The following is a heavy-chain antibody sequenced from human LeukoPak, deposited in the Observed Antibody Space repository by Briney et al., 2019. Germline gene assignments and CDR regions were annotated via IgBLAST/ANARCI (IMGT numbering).Heavy chain of an antibody. CDR2: IYTSGST. J-gene: IGHJ4*02. CDR1: GGSISSGSYY. CDR3: ARDGDTSVFDY. Sequence: PSETLSLTCTVSGGSISSGSYYWSWIRQPAGKGLEWIGRIYTSGSTNYNPSLKSRVTISVDRSKNQFFLKLSSVTAADTAVYYCARDGDTSVFDYWGQGTLVTVSS. D-gene: IGHD3-10*01. V-gene: IGHV4-61*02.